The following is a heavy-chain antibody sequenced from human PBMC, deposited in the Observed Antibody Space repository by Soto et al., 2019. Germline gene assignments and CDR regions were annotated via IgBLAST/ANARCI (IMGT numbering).Heavy chain of an antibody. D-gene: IGHD1-20*01. CDR1: GFTFSSYA. J-gene: IGHJ6*02. CDR2: ISYDGSNK. V-gene: IGHV3-30-3*01. Sequence: GSLRLSCAASGFTFSSYAMHWVRQAPGKGLEWVAVISYDGSNKYYADSVKGRFTISRDNSKNTLYLQMNSLRAEDTAVYYCAREDPNWNYPYYGMDVWGQGTTVTVSS. CDR3: AREDPNWNYPYYGMDV.